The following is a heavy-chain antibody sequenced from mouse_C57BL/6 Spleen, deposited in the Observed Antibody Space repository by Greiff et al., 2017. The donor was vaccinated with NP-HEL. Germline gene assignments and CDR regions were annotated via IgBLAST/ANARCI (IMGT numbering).Heavy chain of an antibody. CDR3: ARSLLPYAMDY. J-gene: IGHJ4*01. Sequence: QVQLKESGPGLVQPSQCLSITCTVSGFSLTSYGVHWVRQSPGKGLEWLGVIWSGGSTDYNAAFISRLSISKDNSKSQVFFKMNSLQADDTAIYYCARSLLPYAMDYWGQGTSVTVSS. CDR2: IWSGGST. CDR1: GFSLTSYG. V-gene: IGHV2-2*01. D-gene: IGHD2-1*01.